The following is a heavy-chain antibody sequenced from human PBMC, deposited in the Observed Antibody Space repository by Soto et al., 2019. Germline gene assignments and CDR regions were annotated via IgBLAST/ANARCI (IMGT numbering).Heavy chain of an antibody. D-gene: IGHD3-3*01. J-gene: IGHJ6*02. Sequence: PSETLSLTCAVYGGSFSGYYWSWIRQPPGKGLEWIGEINHSGSTNYNPSLKTRLTISVDTYKNQFPPKLSTVTAADTAVYYWARAPRGNGLRFLEWLYNVDYYYGMDVWGQGSNVTVS. CDR1: GGSFSGYY. CDR2: INHSGST. V-gene: IGHV4-34*01. CDR3: ARAPRGNGLRFLEWLYNVDYYYGMDV.